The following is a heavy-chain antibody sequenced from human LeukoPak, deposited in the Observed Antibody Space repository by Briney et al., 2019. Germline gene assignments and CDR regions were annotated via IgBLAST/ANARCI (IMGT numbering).Heavy chain of an antibody. CDR3: GKDKSSWRGYYYYYMDV. V-gene: IGHV3-43*01. Sequence: PGGSLRLSCAASGFTFADYTMHWVRQAPGKGLGWVSLISWDGGSTYYADSVKGRFTISRDNSKNYLYLQMNSLRTEDTALYYCGKDKSSWRGYYYYYMDVWGEGTTVTVSS. D-gene: IGHD6-6*01. CDR2: ISWDGGST. CDR1: GFTFADYT. J-gene: IGHJ6*03.